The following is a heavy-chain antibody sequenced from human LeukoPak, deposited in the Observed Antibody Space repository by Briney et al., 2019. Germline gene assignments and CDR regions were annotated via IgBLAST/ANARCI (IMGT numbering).Heavy chain of an antibody. J-gene: IGHJ6*02. V-gene: IGHV4-59*08. CDR1: GGSTSSFY. CDR3: ARRQLIDDSSGYYSSGMDV. CDR2: IYFSGST. D-gene: IGHD3-22*01. Sequence: SQTLSLTCTVSGGSTSSFYWSWVRQPPGQGLEWVGYIYFSGSTNYNPSLKSRVTISVDTSKNQFSLKLSSVTAADTAVYYCARRQLIDDSSGYYSSGMDVWGQGTTVTVSS.